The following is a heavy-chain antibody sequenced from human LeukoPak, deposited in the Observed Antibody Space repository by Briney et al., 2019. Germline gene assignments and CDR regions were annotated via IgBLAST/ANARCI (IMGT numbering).Heavy chain of an antibody. Sequence: PSETLSLTCTVSGGSISSGGYYWSWIRQHPGKGLEWIGYIYYSGSTYYNPSLKSRVTISVDTSKNQFSLKLSSVTAADTAVYYCARGLKVVVTTEYWGQGTLVTVSS. V-gene: IGHV4-31*03. J-gene: IGHJ4*02. CDR2: IYYSGST. D-gene: IGHD2-21*02. CDR1: GGSISSGGYY. CDR3: ARGLKVVVTTEY.